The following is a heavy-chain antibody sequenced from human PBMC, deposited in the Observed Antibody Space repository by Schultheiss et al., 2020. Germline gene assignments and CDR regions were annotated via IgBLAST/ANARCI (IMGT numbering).Heavy chain of an antibody. J-gene: IGHJ4*02. D-gene: IGHD7-27*01. CDR3: ARGGQLGIDYFDY. Sequence: GGSLRLSCAASGFTFSSYAMSWVRQAPGKGLEWVSAISGSGGSTYYADSVKGRFTISRDNSKNTLYLQMNSLRAEDTAVYYCARGGQLGIDYFDYWGQGTLVTVSS. CDR2: ISGSGGST. V-gene: IGHV3-23*01. CDR1: GFTFSSYA.